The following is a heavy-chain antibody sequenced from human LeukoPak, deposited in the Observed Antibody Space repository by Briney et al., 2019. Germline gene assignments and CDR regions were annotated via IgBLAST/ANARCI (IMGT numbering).Heavy chain of an antibody. J-gene: IGHJ5*02. CDR3: ARAYFDWSRRYNWFDP. D-gene: IGHD3-9*01. V-gene: IGHV4-34*01. Sequence: PSETLSLTCAVYGGSFRGYYWSWIRQPPGKGLEWIGEINHSGSTNYNPSLKSRVTISVDTSKNQFSLKLSSVTAADTAVYYCARAYFDWSRRYNWFDPWGQGTLVTVSS. CDR1: GGSFRGYY. CDR2: INHSGST.